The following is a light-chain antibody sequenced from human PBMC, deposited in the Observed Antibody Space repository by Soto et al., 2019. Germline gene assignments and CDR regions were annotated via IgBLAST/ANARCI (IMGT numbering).Light chain of an antibody. CDR2: GAS. CDR1: QSLSSSY. Sequence: EVVMTQSPATLAGSPGETVTLSCRASQSLSSSYLAWYQQKPGQAPRLLIYGASSRATGIPDRFSGSGSGTDFTLTISSLEPEDFAVYYCQQYGKLPITFGQGTRLEI. CDR3: QQYGKLPIT. V-gene: IGKV3-20*01. J-gene: IGKJ5*01.